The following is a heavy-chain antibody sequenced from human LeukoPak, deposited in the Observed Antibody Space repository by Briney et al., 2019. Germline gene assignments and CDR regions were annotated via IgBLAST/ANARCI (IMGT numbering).Heavy chain of an antibody. D-gene: IGHD5-18*01. Sequence: SQTLSLTCTVSGGSVSSGAYYWSWIRQHPGKGLEWIGYIYYTGSTSYNPSLRSRLTISVDTSKNQFSLKLSSVTAADTAVYYCARVWGTAVVYFDYWGQGTLVTVSS. J-gene: IGHJ4*02. CDR3: ARVWGTAVVYFDY. CDR2: IYYTGST. CDR1: GGSVSSGAYY. V-gene: IGHV4-31*03.